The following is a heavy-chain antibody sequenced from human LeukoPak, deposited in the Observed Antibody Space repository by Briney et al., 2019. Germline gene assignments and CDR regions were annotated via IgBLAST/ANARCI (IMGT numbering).Heavy chain of an antibody. CDR2: IPYDGSNK. D-gene: IGHD3-10*01. V-gene: IGHV3-30-3*01. CDR3: AREYGSGSYYAYYFDY. Sequence: PGRSLRLSCVVSGFTFSSYVMHWVRQAPGKGLEWVAVIPYDGSNKYYADSVKGRFTISRDNSKNTLYLQMNSLRAEDTAVYYCAREYGSGSYYAYYFDYWGQGTLVTVSS. CDR1: GFTFSSYV. J-gene: IGHJ4*02.